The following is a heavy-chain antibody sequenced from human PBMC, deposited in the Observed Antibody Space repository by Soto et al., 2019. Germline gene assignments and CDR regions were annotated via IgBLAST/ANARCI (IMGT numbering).Heavy chain of an antibody. CDR3: ARGRNGMDV. CDR1: GDTFTNYD. CDR2: MNPNRGNT. V-gene: IGHV1-8*01. Sequence: QVQLVQSGAEVKKPGASVKVSCKASGDTFTNYDIKWVRQATGQGLEWMGWMNPNRGNTGYAQKFQGRVTMTRNTSRITAYMEPSSLRSEDTAVYYCARGRNGMDVWGQGTTVTVSS. J-gene: IGHJ6*02.